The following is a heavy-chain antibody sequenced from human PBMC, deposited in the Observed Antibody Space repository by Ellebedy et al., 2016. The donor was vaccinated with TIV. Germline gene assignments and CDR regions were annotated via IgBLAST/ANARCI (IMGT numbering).Heavy chain of an antibody. CDR1: GFTFSSYG. V-gene: IGHV3-33*01. CDR3: ARSGSSFQYYYMDV. J-gene: IGHJ6*03. CDR2: IWNDGNDR. Sequence: GGSLRLXXEVSGFTFSSYGMHWVRQAPGRGLEWVAIIWNDGNDRYYADSVKGRFTISRDNSKDTLYLQMNSLRAEDTAVYYCARSGSSFQYYYMDVWGKGTTVTVSS. D-gene: IGHD1-26*01.